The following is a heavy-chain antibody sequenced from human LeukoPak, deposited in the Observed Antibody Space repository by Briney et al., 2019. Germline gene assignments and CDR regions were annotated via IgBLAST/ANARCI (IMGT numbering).Heavy chain of an antibody. CDR1: GFTFSSYS. D-gene: IGHD3-22*01. CDR3: AKEKGYYYDSSGYYFDY. Sequence: GGSLRLSCAASGFTFSSYSMNWVRQAPGKGLEWVSSISSSSSYIYYADSVKGRFTISRDNAKNSLYLQMNSLRAEDTAVYYCAKEKGYYYDSSGYYFDYWGQGTLVTVSS. J-gene: IGHJ4*02. V-gene: IGHV3-21*01. CDR2: ISSSSSYI.